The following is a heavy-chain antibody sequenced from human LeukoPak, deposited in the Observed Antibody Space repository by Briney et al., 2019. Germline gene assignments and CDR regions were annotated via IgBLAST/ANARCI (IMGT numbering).Heavy chain of an antibody. D-gene: IGHD1-26*01. CDR2: INPNSGGT. CDR3: ARVPGGSYGWFDP. J-gene: IGHJ5*02. Sequence: GASVKVSCKASGYTFTVYYMHWVRQAPGQGLEWMGWINPNSGGTNYAQKFQGRVTITRDTSISTAYMELSRLRSDDTAVYYCARVPGGSYGWFDPWGQGTLVTVSS. V-gene: IGHV1-2*02. CDR1: GYTFTVYY.